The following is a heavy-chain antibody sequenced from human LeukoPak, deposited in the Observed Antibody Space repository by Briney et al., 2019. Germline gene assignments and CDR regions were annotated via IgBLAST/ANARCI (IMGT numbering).Heavy chain of an antibody. CDR3: ARVITMIVVVTPLGFDP. J-gene: IGHJ5*02. CDR1: GGSVSSGSYY. Sequence: SETLSLTCTVSGGSVSSGSYYWGWIRQPPGKGLEWIGNIYYSGSTYYNPSLKSRVTISVDTSKNQFSLKLSSVTAADTAVYYCARVITMIVVVTPLGFDPWGQGTLVTVSS. V-gene: IGHV4-39*07. CDR2: IYYSGST. D-gene: IGHD3-22*01.